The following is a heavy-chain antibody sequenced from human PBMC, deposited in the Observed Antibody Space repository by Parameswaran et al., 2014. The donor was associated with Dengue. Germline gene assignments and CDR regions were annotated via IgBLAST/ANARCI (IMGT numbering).Heavy chain of an antibody. CDR3: VRDGPTLTANFDL. D-gene: IGHD3-9*01. CDR2: ISYEGNDK. J-gene: IGHJ4*02. Sequence: VRQAPGKDLEWVAVISYEGNDKYYADSVQGRFTISRDNSKSTVYLQMNSLRADDTALYYCVRDGPTLTANFDLWGPGTLVPSPQ. V-gene: IGHV3-30*04.